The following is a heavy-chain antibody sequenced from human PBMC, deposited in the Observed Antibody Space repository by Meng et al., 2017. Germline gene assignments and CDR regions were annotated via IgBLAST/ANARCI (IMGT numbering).Heavy chain of an antibody. CDR1: GGSISSSSYY. J-gene: IGHJ4*02. Sequence: GSLRLSCTVSGGSISSSSYYWGWIRQPPGKGLEWIGSIYYSGSTYYNPSLKSRVTISVDTSKNQFSLKLSSVTAADTAVYYCARAQDQWQQLVEGLYHCDYWGQGTLVTVSS. V-gene: IGHV4-39*07. D-gene: IGHD6-13*01. CDR2: IYYSGST. CDR3: ARAQDQWQQLVEGLYHCDY.